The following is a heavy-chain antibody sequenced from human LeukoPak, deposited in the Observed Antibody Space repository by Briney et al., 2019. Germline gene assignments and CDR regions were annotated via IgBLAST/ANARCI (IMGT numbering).Heavy chain of an antibody. J-gene: IGHJ4*02. V-gene: IGHV1-2*02. CDR2: INPNSGGT. CDR1: GYTFSAYY. Sequence: ASVKVSCKASGYTFSAYYIHWVRQAPGQGLEWMGWINPNSGGTDYAQKFQGRVTMIRDTSISTAFMELNSLTSDDTAVYYCARVSKLSCSGVTCYSAFDYWGQGSLVTVSS. D-gene: IGHD2-15*01. CDR3: ARVSKLSCSGVTCYSAFDY.